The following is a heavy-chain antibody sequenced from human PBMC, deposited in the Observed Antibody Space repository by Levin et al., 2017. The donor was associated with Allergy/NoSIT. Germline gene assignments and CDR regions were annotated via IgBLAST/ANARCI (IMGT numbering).Heavy chain of an antibody. D-gene: IGHD2-2*01. CDR2: IYYSGST. CDR1: GGSISSSSYY. V-gene: IGHV4-39*01. Sequence: SETLSLTCTVSGGSISSSSYYWGWIRQPPGKGLEWIGSIYYSGSTYYNPSLKSRVTLSVDTSKKQFSLKLSSVTAADTAVYYCARNIVVVPAGDGMDVWGQGTTVTVSS. J-gene: IGHJ6*02. CDR3: ARNIVVVPAGDGMDV.